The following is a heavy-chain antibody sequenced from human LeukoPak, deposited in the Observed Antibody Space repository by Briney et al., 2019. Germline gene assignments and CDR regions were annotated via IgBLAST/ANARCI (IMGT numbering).Heavy chain of an antibody. CDR2: ISSDGGST. D-gene: IGHD1-26*01. J-gene: IGHJ2*01. CDR1: GIIFSNYA. CDR3: ARGRQGAKTRYFDL. Sequence: PGGSLRLSCAASGIIFSNYAMHWVRQGPGKGLECISTISSDGGSTYYANSVKGRFTISRDNSKNTLYLQMGSLGAEDMAVYYCARGRQGAKTRYFDLWGRGTRVTVSS. V-gene: IGHV3-64*01.